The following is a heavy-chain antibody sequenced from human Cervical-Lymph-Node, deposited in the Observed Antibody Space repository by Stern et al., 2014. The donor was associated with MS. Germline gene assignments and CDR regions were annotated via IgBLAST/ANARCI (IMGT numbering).Heavy chain of an antibody. Sequence: QLQLQESGPGLVKPSETLSRTCTVSGGSISSSYYWGWIRQSSGKGLEGIGSIADTGTTFYTPSLKSRVSLSVDPSNTQFSLKLSSVTAADTAVYYCVRQVTVRSRFDYWGQGTLVTVSS. J-gene: IGHJ4*02. D-gene: IGHD4-11*01. CDR3: VRQVTVRSRFDY. CDR2: IADTGTT. CDR1: GGSISSSYY. V-gene: IGHV4-39*01.